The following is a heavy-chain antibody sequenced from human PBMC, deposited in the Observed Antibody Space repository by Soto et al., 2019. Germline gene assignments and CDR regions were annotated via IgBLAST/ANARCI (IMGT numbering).Heavy chain of an antibody. V-gene: IGHV4-59*08. Sequence: PSETLSLTCTVSGGSISSYYWSWIRQPPGKGLEWIGYIYYNGSTNYNPSLKSRVTISVDTSKNQFSLKLSSVTAADTAVYYCKSTDTMVRGASTIDYWGQGTLVTVSS. CDR2: IYYNGST. CDR1: GGSISSYY. CDR3: KSTDTMVRGASTIDY. J-gene: IGHJ4*02. D-gene: IGHD3-10*01.